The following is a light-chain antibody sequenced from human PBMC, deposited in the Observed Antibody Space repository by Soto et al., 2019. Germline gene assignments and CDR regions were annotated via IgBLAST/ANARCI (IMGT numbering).Light chain of an antibody. V-gene: IGKV3-20*01. J-gene: IGKJ4*01. CDR3: HQYYSSIT. CDR2: GSS. Sequence: EIVLTQSPGTLSLSPGERATLSCRPSQDVDINFLAWYQQRPAQAPRLLIYGSSRRATGIPDRFSGSGSGTDFTLTISRVGPEDIAVYFCHQYYSSITFGGGTKVEV. CDR1: QDVDINF.